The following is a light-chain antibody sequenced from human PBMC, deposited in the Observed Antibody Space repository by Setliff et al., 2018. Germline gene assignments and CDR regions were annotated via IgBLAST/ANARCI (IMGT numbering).Light chain of an antibody. J-gene: IGLJ2*01. V-gene: IGLV1-47*01. Sequence: QSVLAQPPSVSGTPGQRVTISCSGNKFNIGGNDVFWYQQLPGTAPKLLIYTNNQRPSGVPDRFSGSKSGTSASLAINGLRSEDEADYHCAAWDDSLRSVVFGGGTKVTV. CDR3: AAWDDSLRSVV. CDR2: TNN. CDR1: KFNIGGND.